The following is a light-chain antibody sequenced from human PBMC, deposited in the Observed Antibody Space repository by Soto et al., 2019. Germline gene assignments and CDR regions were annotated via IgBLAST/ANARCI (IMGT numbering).Light chain of an antibody. Sequence: QSALTQPASVSGSPGQSITISCTGTSSDVGGYNYVSWYQQHPGKAPKLMIYDVSNRPSGVSNRFSGSKSVNTASLTISGLQAEDEADYYCSSYTSSSLYVFGTGTKLTVL. V-gene: IGLV2-14*01. CDR1: SSDVGGYNY. CDR3: SSYTSSSLYV. CDR2: DVS. J-gene: IGLJ1*01.